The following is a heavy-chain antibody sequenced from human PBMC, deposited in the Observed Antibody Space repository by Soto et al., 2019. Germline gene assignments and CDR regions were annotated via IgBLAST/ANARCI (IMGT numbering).Heavy chain of an antibody. Sequence: QVQLQESGPGLVKPSETLSLTCTVSGGSISSYYWSWIRQPPGKGLEWIGYIYYSGSTNYNPSLKSRVTIAVDTSKNQFALKLSSVTAADTAVYYCARRRGAFDYWGQGTLVPVSS. CDR3: ARRRGAFDY. CDR1: GGSISSYY. J-gene: IGHJ4*02. CDR2: IYYSGST. V-gene: IGHV4-59*01. D-gene: IGHD3-10*01.